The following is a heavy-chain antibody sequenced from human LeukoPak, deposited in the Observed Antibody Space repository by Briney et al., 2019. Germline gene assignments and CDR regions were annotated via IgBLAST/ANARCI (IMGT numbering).Heavy chain of an antibody. Sequence: PGGSLRLSCAASGFTFSSYWMSWVRQAPGKGLEWVANIKQDGSEKYYVDSVKGRFTISRDNAKNSLYLQMNSLRAEDTAVYYCARETPNGVVVDYYYYYMDVWGKGTTVTISS. CDR3: ARETPNGVVVDYYYYYMDV. D-gene: IGHD3-22*01. V-gene: IGHV3-7*01. J-gene: IGHJ6*03. CDR2: IKQDGSEK. CDR1: GFTFSSYW.